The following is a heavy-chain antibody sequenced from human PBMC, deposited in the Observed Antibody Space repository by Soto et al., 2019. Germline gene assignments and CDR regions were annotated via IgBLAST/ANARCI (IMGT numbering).Heavy chain of an antibody. CDR2: IDNSGNT. CDR1: DGSISTYF. J-gene: IGHJ4*02. CDR3: ARGGQDFWSGPFDY. V-gene: IGHV4-4*07. Sequence: SETLSLTCTVSDGSISTYFCNWIRQPAGKGPEWIGRIDNSGNTNYNPSLKSRVTMSADTSRNQFSLKLNSVTAADTAVYYCARGGQDFWSGPFDYWGQGALVTVSS. D-gene: IGHD3-3*01.